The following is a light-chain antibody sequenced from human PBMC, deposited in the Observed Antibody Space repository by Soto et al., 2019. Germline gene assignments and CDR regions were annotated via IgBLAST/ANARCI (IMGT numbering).Light chain of an antibody. V-gene: IGKV1-17*01. CDR1: QGIGTA. CDR3: LQHNNYPYP. Sequence: DIQMTQSPSSLSVSLGDRVTITCRASQGIGTALGWFQQKPGKAPKRLIYAASTLQSGVPSRFSGSGSGTEFTPTISSLQPEDFATYYCLQHNNYPYPFGQGTKLEIK. J-gene: IGKJ2*01. CDR2: AAS.